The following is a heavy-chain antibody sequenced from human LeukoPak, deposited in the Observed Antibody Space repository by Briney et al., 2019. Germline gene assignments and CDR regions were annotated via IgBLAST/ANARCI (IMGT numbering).Heavy chain of an antibody. J-gene: IGHJ4*02. CDR3: ASLGYCSSTSRYEGDY. CDR1: GYTFTSYG. D-gene: IGHD2-2*01. CDR2: ISAYNGNT. V-gene: IGHV1-18*01. Sequence: ASVKVSCKASGYTFTSYGISWVRQAPGQGLEWMGWISAYNGNTNYAQKLQGRVTMTTDTSTSTAYMELRSLRSDDTAVYYCASLGYCSSTSRYEGDYWGQGTLVTVSS.